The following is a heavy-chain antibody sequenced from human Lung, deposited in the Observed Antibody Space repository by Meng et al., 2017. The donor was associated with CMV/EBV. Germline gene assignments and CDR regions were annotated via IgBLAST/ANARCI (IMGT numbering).Heavy chain of an antibody. J-gene: IGHJ5*02. D-gene: IGHD6-13*01. CDR3: ARGGSSSWSRRYNWFDP. V-gene: IGHV1-69*05. CDR2: IIPIFGTA. CDR1: GGTFSSYA. Sequence: SVKVSCKASGGTFSSYAISWVRQAPGQGLEWMGGIIPIFGTANYAQKFQGRVTITTDESTSTAYMELSSLRSEDTAVYYCARGGSSSWSRRYNWFDPWGQGTLVTCAS.